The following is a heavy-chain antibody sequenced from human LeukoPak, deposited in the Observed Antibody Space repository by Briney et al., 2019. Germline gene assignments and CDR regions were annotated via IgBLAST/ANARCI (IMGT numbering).Heavy chain of an antibody. CDR3: ARVNTGKVTLDY. CDR2: ISSDGGTT. CDR1: GFSFSDSY. Sequence: PGGSLRLSCAASGFSFSDSYMTWIRQAPGKGLECVSYISSDGGTTHYADSVQGRFTISRANAKNSLYLHMSSLTADDTAIYFCARVNTGKVTLDYWGQGILVTVSS. V-gene: IGHV3-11*01. D-gene: IGHD1-14*01. J-gene: IGHJ4*02.